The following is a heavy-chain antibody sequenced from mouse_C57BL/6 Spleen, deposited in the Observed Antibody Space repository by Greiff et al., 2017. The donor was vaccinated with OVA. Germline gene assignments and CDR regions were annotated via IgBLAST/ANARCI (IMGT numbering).Heavy chain of an antibody. J-gene: IGHJ4*01. D-gene: IGHD2-4*01. CDR1: GYTFTSYW. V-gene: IGHV1-72*01. CDR2: NDPNSGGT. Sequence: QVQLQQPGAELVKPGASVKLSCKASGYTFTSYWMHWVKQRPGRGLEWIGRNDPNSGGTKYNEKFKSKATLTVDKPSSTAYMQLSSLTSEDSAVYSCAREEYYECDEDYAMDYWGQGTSVTVSS. CDR3: AREEYYECDEDYAMDY.